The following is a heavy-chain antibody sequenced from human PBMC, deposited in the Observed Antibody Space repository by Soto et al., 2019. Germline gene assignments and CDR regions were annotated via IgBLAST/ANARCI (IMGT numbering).Heavy chain of an antibody. J-gene: IGHJ3*02. CDR1: GFTFSNYA. D-gene: IGHD3-22*01. V-gene: IGHV3-33*03. Sequence: GGSLRLSCAASGFTFSNYAIHWVRQAPGKGLEWVSVIWSDGSEKWYVDSVKGRFTISRDNAKNSLYLQMSSLRVEDTAVYYCARGDYYDTSGPFSDAFDIWGQGTMVTVSS. CDR3: ARGDYYDTSGPFSDAFDI. CDR2: IWSDGSEK.